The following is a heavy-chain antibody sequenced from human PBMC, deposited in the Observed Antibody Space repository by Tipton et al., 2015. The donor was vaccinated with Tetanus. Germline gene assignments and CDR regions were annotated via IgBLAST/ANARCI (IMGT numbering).Heavy chain of an antibody. CDR3: ASGSALDY. V-gene: IGHV3-7*01. D-gene: IGHD6-25*01. CDR2: IKDDGSET. J-gene: IGHJ4*02. Sequence: SLRLSCAASGFSFSTSWMSWLRQAPGKGLEWVANIKDDGSETYYVDPVKGRFTISRDNARNSLYLQINSLRAEDTAVYYCASGSALDYWGQGTLVTVSS. CDR1: GFSFSTSW.